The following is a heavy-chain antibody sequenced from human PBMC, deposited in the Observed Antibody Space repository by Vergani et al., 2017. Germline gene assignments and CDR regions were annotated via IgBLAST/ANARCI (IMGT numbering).Heavy chain of an antibody. J-gene: IGHJ1*01. CDR3: ATKSCVTPGCQIGYFME. CDR2: ISYDGTQK. D-gene: IGHD6-13*01. CDR1: GFTSSYYG. V-gene: IGHV3-30*03. Sequence: QVHLVESGGGVVQPGRSLRLSCVVSGFTSSYYGMHWVRQAPGKGLEWAAVISYDGTQKYYADSVKGRFTISRDNSKSTLYLQMNSLRTEDTAVYYCATKSCVTPGCQIGYFMEWGQGTLVTVSS.